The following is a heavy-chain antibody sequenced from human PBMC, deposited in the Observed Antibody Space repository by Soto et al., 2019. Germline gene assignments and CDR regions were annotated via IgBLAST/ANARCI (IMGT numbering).Heavy chain of an antibody. Sequence: SETLSLTCTVSGGSLSSYYWSWIRQPPGKGLEWIGYIYYSGSTNYNPTLKSRVTISVDTSKNQFSLKLSSVTAADTAVYYCAREAGYCSGTSCLRPYYGMDVWGQGTTVTVSS. CDR1: GGSLSSYY. CDR3: AREAGYCSGTSCLRPYYGMDV. CDR2: IYYSGST. V-gene: IGHV4-59*01. J-gene: IGHJ6*02. D-gene: IGHD2-2*01.